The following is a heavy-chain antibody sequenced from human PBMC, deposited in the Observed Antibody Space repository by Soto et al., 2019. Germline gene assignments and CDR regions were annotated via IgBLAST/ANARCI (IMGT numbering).Heavy chain of an antibody. V-gene: IGHV3-30*18. CDR2: ISYDGSNK. J-gene: IGHJ6*03. CDR3: AKERRDYYYYYYYMDV. Sequence: GGSLRLSCAASGFNFSSYGMHWVRQAPGKGLEWVAVISYDGSNKYYADSVKGRFTISRDNSKNTLYLQMNSLRAEDTAVYYCAKERRDYYYYYYYMDVWGKGTTVTVSS. CDR1: GFNFSSYG.